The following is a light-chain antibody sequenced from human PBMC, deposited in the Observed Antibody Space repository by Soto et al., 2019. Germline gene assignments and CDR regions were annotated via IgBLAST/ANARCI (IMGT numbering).Light chain of an antibody. CDR2: AAS. CDR3: QQSYNIPRT. V-gene: IGKV1-39*01. CDR1: ESIRDY. Sequence: DIQMTQSPSSLSASXXDRVTITCWASESIRDYLNWYQQKPGKAPNXXIYAASSLQSGVPSRFSGGGSGTDFTLTISSLQPEDFATYYCQQSYNIPRTFGQGTRLEIK. J-gene: IGKJ5*01.